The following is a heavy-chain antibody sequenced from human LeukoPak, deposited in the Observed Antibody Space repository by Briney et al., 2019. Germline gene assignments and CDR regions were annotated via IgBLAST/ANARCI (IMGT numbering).Heavy chain of an antibody. CDR1: GGSISTYY. CDR2: IYYSGRT. Sequence: PSETLSLTCSVSGGSISTYYWSWIRQPPGKGLEWIGYIYYSGRTSYNPSLKSRVTISVDTSKNQFSLKLSSVTAADTAVYYCARVGGSSPYYYYMDVWGKGTTVTVSS. V-gene: IGHV4-59*08. J-gene: IGHJ6*03. D-gene: IGHD6-13*01. CDR3: ARVGGSSPYYYYMDV.